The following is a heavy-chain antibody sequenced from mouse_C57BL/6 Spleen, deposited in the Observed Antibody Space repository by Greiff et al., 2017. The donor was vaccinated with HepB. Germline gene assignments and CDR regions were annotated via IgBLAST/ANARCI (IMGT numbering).Heavy chain of an antibody. J-gene: IGHJ4*01. V-gene: IGHV1-81*01. CDR2: IYPRSGNT. Sequence: QVQLQQPGAELARPGASVKLSCKASGYTFTSYGISWVKQRTGQGLEWIGEIYPRSGNTNYNEKFKGKATLTADKSSSTAYMELRSLTSEDSAVYYCARGYGNYEDYYAMGGWGKGTSVTVAS. CDR1: GYTFTSYG. CDR3: ARGYGNYEDYYAMGG. D-gene: IGHD2-1*01.